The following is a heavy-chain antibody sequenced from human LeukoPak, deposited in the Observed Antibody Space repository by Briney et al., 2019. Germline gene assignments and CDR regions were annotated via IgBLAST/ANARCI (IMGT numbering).Heavy chain of an antibody. J-gene: IGHJ4*02. CDR1: GFIFSNYG. V-gene: IGHV3-33*01. CDR3: ARDMGRAWYGPPDY. D-gene: IGHD6-13*01. Sequence: PGRSLRLSCAASGFIFSNYGMHWVRQAPGKRLEWVAVTWNDGSETFHADSVKGRFRIARDNSKNTLYLQMNSLRAEDTAVYFCARDMGRAWYGPPDYWGQGTLVTVSS. CDR2: TWNDGSET.